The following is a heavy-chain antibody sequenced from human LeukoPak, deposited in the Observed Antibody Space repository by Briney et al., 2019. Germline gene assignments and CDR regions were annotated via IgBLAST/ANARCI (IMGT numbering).Heavy chain of an antibody. CDR2: ISSSSSYI. CDR3: ARGRVAVAGETFDT. V-gene: IGHV3-21*01. Sequence: PGGSLRLSCAASGFTFSHYSMNWVRQAPGKGLEWVSSISSSSSYIYYADSVKGRFTISRDNAKNSLYLQMNSLRAEDTAVYYCARGRVAVAGETFDTWGQGTRVTVSS. J-gene: IGHJ3*02. D-gene: IGHD6-19*01. CDR1: GFTFSHYS.